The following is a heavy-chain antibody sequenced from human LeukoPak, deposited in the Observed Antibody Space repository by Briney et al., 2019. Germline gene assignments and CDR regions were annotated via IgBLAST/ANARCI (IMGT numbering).Heavy chain of an antibody. CDR2: INPNSGGT. CDR1: GYTFTGYY. CDR3: ARAPFYYYYDSSGSGLFDP. V-gene: IGHV1-2*02. D-gene: IGHD3-22*01. J-gene: IGHJ5*02. Sequence: ASVTVSCKASGYTFTGYYMHWVRHAPGQGLEWMGWINPNSGGTNYAQKFQGRVTMTRDTYISTAYMELRRLRSDDTAVYYCARAPFYYYYDSSGSGLFDPWGQGTLVTVSS.